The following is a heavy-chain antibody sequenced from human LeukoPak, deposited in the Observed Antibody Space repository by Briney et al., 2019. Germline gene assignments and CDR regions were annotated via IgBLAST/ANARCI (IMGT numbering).Heavy chain of an antibody. J-gene: IGHJ4*02. Sequence: SETLSLTCTVSGGSISSGGYYWSWIRQHPGKGLEWIGYIYYSGSTYYNPSLKSRVTISVDTSKNQFSLKLRSVTAADTAVYYCARGGEYYDFWSGSLEDPYYFDYWGQGTLVTVSS. CDR1: GGSISSGGYY. V-gene: IGHV4-31*03. D-gene: IGHD3-3*01. CDR3: ARGGEYYDFWSGSLEDPYYFDY. CDR2: IYYSGST.